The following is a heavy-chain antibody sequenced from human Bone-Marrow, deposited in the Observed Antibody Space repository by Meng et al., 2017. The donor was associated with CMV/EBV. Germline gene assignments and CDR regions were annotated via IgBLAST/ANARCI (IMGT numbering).Heavy chain of an antibody. V-gene: IGHV1-46*01. CDR2: INPSGGST. D-gene: IGHD2-2*01. CDR3: AREGCSSTSCYYLVATIPDYFDY. CDR1: YY. Sequence: YYTHWVRQAPGQGLEWMGIINPSGGSTSYAQKFQGRVTMTRDTSTSTVYMELSSLRSEDTAVYYCAREGCSSTSCYYLVATIPDYFDYWGQGTLVTVSS. J-gene: IGHJ4*02.